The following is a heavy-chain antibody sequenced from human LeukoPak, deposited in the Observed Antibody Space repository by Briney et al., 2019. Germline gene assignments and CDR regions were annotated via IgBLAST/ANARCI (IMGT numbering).Heavy chain of an antibody. V-gene: IGHV3-30*04. CDR3: ASHRGCSSTSCHRPFDY. D-gene: IGHD2-2*01. Sequence: GGSLRLSCAASGFTFSSYAMHWVRQAPGKGLEWVAVISYDGSNKYYADSVKGRFTISRDNSKNTLYLQMNSLRAEDTAVYYCASHRGCSSTSCHRPFDYWGQGTLVTVSS. CDR1: GFTFSSYA. J-gene: IGHJ4*02. CDR2: ISYDGSNK.